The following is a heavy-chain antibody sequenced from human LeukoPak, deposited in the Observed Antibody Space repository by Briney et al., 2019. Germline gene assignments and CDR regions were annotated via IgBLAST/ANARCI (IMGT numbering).Heavy chain of an antibody. CDR1: GGSFSGYY. V-gene: IGHV4-34*01. D-gene: IGHD6-6*01. Sequence: SETLSLTCAVYGGSFSGYYWSWIRQPPGKGLEWIGEINHSGSTNYNPSLKSRVTISVDTSKNQFSLKLSSVTAADTAVYYCARDRESSSSGPPYYYMDVWGKGTTVTVSS. J-gene: IGHJ6*03. CDR2: INHSGST. CDR3: ARDRESSSSGPPYYYMDV.